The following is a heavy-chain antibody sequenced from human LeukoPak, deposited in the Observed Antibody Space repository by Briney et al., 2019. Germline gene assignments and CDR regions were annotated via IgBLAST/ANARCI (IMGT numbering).Heavy chain of an antibody. V-gene: IGHV3-53*01. J-gene: IGHJ4*01. D-gene: IGHD2-2*01. CDR2: IYTGGIT. CDR3: ARDHAPAVGGLDY. CDR1: GLIVTSNH. Sequence: PGGSLRLSCAATGLIVTSNHMAWVRQAPGKGLEWVSVIYTGGITYYADSVSGRFTIFRDNSKNMLYLQMNNLRVEDTALYYCARDHAPAVGGLDYWGHGTQVTVSS.